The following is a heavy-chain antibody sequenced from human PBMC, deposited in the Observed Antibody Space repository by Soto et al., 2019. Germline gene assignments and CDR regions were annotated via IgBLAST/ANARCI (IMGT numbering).Heavy chain of an antibody. CDR1: GYSFTSYW. V-gene: IGHV5-51*01. CDR2: IYPGDSDT. CDR3: ARQAYCSSTSCYTGRDYYYGMDV. Sequence: GESLKISCKGSGYSFTSYWIGWVRQMPGKGLEWMGIIYPGDSDTGYSPSFQGQVTISADKSISTAYLQWSSLKASDTAMYYCARQAYCSSTSCYTGRDYYYGMDVWGQGTTVTVSS. J-gene: IGHJ6*02. D-gene: IGHD2-2*02.